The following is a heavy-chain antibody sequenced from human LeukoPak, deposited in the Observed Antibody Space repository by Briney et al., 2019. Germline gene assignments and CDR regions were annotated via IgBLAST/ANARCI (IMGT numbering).Heavy chain of an antibody. Sequence: GASVKVSCKASGYTFTSYYMHWVRQAPGHGLEWMGIINPSGGSTSYAQKFQGRVTMTRDTSTSTVYMELSSLRSEDTAVYYCARGVVPAAIRQGSFDYWGQGTLVTVSS. CDR1: GYTFTSYY. D-gene: IGHD2-2*01. J-gene: IGHJ4*02. CDR2: INPSGGST. CDR3: ARGVVPAAIRQGSFDY. V-gene: IGHV1-46*01.